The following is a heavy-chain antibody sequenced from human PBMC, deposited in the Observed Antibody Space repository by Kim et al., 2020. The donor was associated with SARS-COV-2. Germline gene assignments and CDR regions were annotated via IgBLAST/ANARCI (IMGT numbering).Heavy chain of an antibody. V-gene: IGHV3-23*01. D-gene: IGHD2-2*01. CDR1: EFTFSTYA. J-gene: IGHJ6*02. CDR3: AKLMTTSSYSAMDV. Sequence: GGSLRLSCAASEFTFSTYAVSWVRQAPGKGLEWVSAIPSSGGTTYNADSVRGRFTISRDNSMNTLSLQMNSLRADDTAVYYCAKLMTTSSYSAMDVWG. CDR2: IPSSGGTT.